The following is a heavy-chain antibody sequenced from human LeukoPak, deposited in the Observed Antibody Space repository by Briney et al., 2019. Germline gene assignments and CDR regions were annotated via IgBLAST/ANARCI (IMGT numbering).Heavy chain of an antibody. CDR2: MSSDGSTK. V-gene: IGHV3-30*02. CDR3: AKDGRECSGETCRSYYYHYGMDV. D-gene: IGHD2-15*01. CDR1: GFAFRSYG. Sequence: GGSLRLSCEASGFAFRSYGMHCVRQAAGPELEGVAVMSSDGSTKYQSDSVKGRLTISRDKPEHTLYLQMNSLRVEDTAGYYCAKDGRECSGETCRSYYYHYGMDVWGRGTTVTVSS. J-gene: IGHJ6*02.